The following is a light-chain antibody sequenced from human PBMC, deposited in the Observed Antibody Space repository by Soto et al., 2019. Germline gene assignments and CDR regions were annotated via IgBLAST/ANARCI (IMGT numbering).Light chain of an antibody. V-gene: IGKV3-20*01. CDR2: GAS. J-gene: IGKJ1*01. Sequence: EIVLTQSPGTLSLSPGERATLSCRASQSVTSSYLAWYQQKPGQAPRLLIYGASSRATGIPDRFSGSGSGTDFTRTISRREPEDFAVYYCQQYDRSPRTFGQGTKVEIK. CDR1: QSVTSSY. CDR3: QQYDRSPRT.